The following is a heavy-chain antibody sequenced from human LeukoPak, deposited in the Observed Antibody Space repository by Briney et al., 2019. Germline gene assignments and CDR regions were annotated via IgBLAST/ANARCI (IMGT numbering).Heavy chain of an antibody. CDR3: AKLFKAYSSTWIDY. J-gene: IGHJ4*02. V-gene: IGHV3-11*03. CDR1: GFTFSDYY. D-gene: IGHD6-13*01. CDR2: ISHSSGFT. Sequence: GGSLRLSCVASGFTFSDYYMSWIRQAPGQGLEWVAYISHSSGFTNYADSVKGRFAISRDNAKNSLYLQMDSLGAEDTAIYYCAKLFKAYSSTWIDYWGQGNLVTVSS.